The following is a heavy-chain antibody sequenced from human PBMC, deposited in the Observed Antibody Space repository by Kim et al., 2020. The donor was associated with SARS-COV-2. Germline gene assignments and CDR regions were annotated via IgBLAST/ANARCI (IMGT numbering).Heavy chain of an antibody. CDR2: IWYDGSNK. CDR3: ARDLLVGATSYGMDV. Sequence: GGSLRLSCAASGFTFSSYGMHWVRQAPGKGLEWVAVIWYDGSNKYYADSVKGRFTISRDNSKNTLYLQMNSLRAEDTAVYYCARDLLVGATSYGMDVWGHGDTVTASS. D-gene: IGHD1-26*01. J-gene: IGHJ6*02. V-gene: IGHV3-33*01. CDR1: GFTFSSYG.